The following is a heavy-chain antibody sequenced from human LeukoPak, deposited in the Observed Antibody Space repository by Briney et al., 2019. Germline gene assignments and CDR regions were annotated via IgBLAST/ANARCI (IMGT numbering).Heavy chain of an antibody. J-gene: IGHJ4*02. CDR2: IYHSGST. V-gene: IGHV4-4*02. CDR3: ARGNWVLAALYFDY. CDR1: GFTFSSYSM. Sequence: GSLRLSCAASGFTFSSYSMNWVRQAPGKGLEWIGEIYHSGSTNYNPSLKSRVTISVDKSKNQFSLKLSSVTAADTAVYYCARGNWVLAALYFDYWGQGTLVTVSP. D-gene: IGHD2-15*01.